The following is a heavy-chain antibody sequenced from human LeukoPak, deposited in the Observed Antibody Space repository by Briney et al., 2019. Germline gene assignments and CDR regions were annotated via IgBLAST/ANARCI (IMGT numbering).Heavy chain of an antibody. D-gene: IGHD4-17*01. Sequence: YPSETLSLTCTVSGGSISSYYWSWIRQPPGKGLEWIGYIYYSGSTNYNPSLKSRVTISVDTSKNQFSLKLSSVTAADTAVYYCARDAGNGDYGYYYYMDVWGKGTTVTVSS. J-gene: IGHJ6*03. CDR1: GGSISSYY. CDR2: IYYSGST. V-gene: IGHV4-59*01. CDR3: ARDAGNGDYGYYYYMDV.